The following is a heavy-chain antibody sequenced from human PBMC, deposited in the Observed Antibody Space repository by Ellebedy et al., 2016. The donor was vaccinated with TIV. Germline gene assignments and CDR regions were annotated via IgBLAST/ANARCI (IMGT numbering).Heavy chain of an antibody. V-gene: IGHV4-59*01. CDR2: ISYSGNA. Sequence: MPSETLSLTCNVSGGSISNFYWSWFRQPPGKGLEWIAYISYSGNANYNPSLKSRVTISLDTSKNQFSLKLNSVTAADTAVFFCARSSGTSYFEASGPWGQGTLVTVSS. D-gene: IGHD3-22*01. J-gene: IGHJ5*02. CDR1: GGSISNFY. CDR3: ARSSGTSYFEASGP.